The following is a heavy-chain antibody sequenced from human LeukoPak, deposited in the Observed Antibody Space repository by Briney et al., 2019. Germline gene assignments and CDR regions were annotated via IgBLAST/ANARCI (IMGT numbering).Heavy chain of an antibody. Sequence: SETLSLTCTVSGGSISSSSYYWGWIRQPPGKGLEWIGSIYYSGSTYYNPSLKSRVTISVDTSKNQFSLELSSVTAADTAVYYCARRRGSYGMNYYYYYGMDVWGQGTTVTVSS. V-gene: IGHV4-39*01. CDR1: GGSISSSSYY. J-gene: IGHJ6*02. D-gene: IGHD1-26*01. CDR3: ARRRGSYGMNYYYYYGMDV. CDR2: IYYSGST.